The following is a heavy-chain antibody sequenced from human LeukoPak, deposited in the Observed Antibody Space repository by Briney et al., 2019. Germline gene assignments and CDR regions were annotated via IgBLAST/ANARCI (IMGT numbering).Heavy chain of an antibody. CDR3: AKLKTVGAIPNPDY. CDR1: GFTFNNYG. V-gene: IGHV3-30*02. J-gene: IGHJ4*02. Sequence: GGSLRLSCAASGFTFNNYGMHWVRQAPGKGLEWVAFIRYDGINKYYTDSVKGRFTISRDNSKNTLFLLMNSLRAEDTAVYYCAKLKTVGAIPNPDYWGQGTLVTVSS. CDR2: IRYDGINK. D-gene: IGHD1-26*01.